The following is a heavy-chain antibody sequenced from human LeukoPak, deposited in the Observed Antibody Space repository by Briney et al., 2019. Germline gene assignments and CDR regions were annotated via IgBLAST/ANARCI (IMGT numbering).Heavy chain of an antibody. D-gene: IGHD6-19*01. V-gene: IGHV4-34*01. CDR1: GGSFSGYY. Sequence: SETPALTCAVYGGSFSGYYWSWIRQPPGKGLEWIREINHSGSTNYNPSLKSRVTISVDTSKNQFSLKLSSVTAADTAVYYCARGSGYAVAGTGGFDYWGQGTPVTVSS. J-gene: IGHJ4*02. CDR2: INHSGST. CDR3: ARGSGYAVAGTGGFDY.